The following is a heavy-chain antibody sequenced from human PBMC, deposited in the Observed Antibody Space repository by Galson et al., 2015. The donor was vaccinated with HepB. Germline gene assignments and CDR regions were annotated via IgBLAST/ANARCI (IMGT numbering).Heavy chain of an antibody. J-gene: IGHJ6*02. CDR3: AKDRVVGAITYSYYGVDV. Sequence: SLRLSCAASGFTFSSYGMHWVRQAPGKGLEWVAVISYDGTNKYYADSVKGRFTISRDNSKNTLYLQMNSLRADDTAVYYCAKDRVVGAITYSYYGVDVWGQGTTVTVSS. CDR2: ISYDGTNK. D-gene: IGHD1-26*01. V-gene: IGHV3-30*18. CDR1: GFTFSSYG.